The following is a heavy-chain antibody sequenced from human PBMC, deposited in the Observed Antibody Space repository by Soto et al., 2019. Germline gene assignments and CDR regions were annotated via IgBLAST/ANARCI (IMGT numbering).Heavy chain of an antibody. V-gene: IGHV3-23*01. CDR1: GFTFSSYA. J-gene: IGHJ4*02. CDR3: AKGRYIDLLFGEFAY. CDR2: ISGSGGST. D-gene: IGHD3-10*02. Sequence: PGGSLRLSCAASGFTFSSYAIRWVRQAPGKGLEWVSAISGSGGSTFYADSVKGRFTISRDNSKNTLYLQMNSLRAEDTAVYYCAKGRYIDLLFGEFAYWVQGALVTVSS.